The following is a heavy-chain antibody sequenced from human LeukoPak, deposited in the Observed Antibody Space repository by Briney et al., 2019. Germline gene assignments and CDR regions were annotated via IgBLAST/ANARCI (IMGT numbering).Heavy chain of an antibody. V-gene: IGHV4-59*01. J-gene: IGHJ5*02. CDR3: ARELRAANWFDP. CDR2: IYYSGST. Sequence: SETLSLTCTVSGDSISSYYWSWIRQPPGKGLEWIGYIYYSGSTNCNPSLKSRVTISVDTSKNQFSLKLSSVTAADTAVYYCARELRAANWFDPWGQGTLVTVSS. CDR1: GDSISSYY.